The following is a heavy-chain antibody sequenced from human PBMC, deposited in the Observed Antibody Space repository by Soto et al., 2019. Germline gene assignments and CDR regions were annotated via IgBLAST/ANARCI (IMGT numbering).Heavy chain of an antibody. D-gene: IGHD3-22*01. Sequence: GVSLRLSCAASGFTVSSNYMSWVRQAPGKGLEWVSVIYSGGSTYYADSVKGRFTISRDNSKNTLYLQMNSLRAEDTAVYYCARGLITMIYTHWGQGTLVTVSS. V-gene: IGHV3-66*01. J-gene: IGHJ1*01. CDR1: GFTVSSNY. CDR3: ARGLITMIYTH. CDR2: IYSGGST.